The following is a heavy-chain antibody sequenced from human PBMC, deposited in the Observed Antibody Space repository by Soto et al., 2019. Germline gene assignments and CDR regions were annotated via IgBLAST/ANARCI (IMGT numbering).Heavy chain of an antibody. CDR1: GFSLSNARMG. V-gene: IGHV2-26*01. Sequence: QVTLKESGPVLVKPTETLTLTCTVSGFSLSNARMGVSWIRQPPGKALEWLAHIFSNDEKSYSTSLKSRLTISKDTAKSQVVLTMTSMDPVDTATYYCARNYVDIVATNRDDAFDIWGQGTMVTVSS. J-gene: IGHJ3*02. D-gene: IGHD5-12*01. CDR2: IFSNDEK. CDR3: ARNYVDIVATNRDDAFDI.